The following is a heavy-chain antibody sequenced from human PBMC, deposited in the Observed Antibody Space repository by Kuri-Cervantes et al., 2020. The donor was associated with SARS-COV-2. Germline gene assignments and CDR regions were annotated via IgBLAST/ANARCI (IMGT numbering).Heavy chain of an antibody. CDR2: ISYDGSNK. Sequence: GESPKISCAASGFTFSSYAMHWVRQAPGKGLEWVAVISYDGSNKYYADSVKGRFTISRDNSKNTLYLQMNSLRAEDTAVYYCARNTPEAYYYYMDVWGKGTTVTVSS. CDR1: GFTFSSYA. CDR3: ARNTPEAYYYYMDV. J-gene: IGHJ6*03. V-gene: IGHV3-30*04.